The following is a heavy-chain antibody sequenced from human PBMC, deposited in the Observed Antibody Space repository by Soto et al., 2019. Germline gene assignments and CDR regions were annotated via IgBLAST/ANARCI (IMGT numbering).Heavy chain of an antibody. Sequence: PGGSLRLSCAASGFTFSSYGMHWVRQAPGKGLEWVAVISYDGSNKYYADSVKGRFTISRDNSKNTLYLQMNSLRAEDTAVYYCAKDQHGDYDYWGQGTLVTVSS. CDR1: GFTFSSYG. J-gene: IGHJ4*02. V-gene: IGHV3-30*18. CDR2: ISYDGSNK. CDR3: AKDQHGDYDY. D-gene: IGHD4-17*01.